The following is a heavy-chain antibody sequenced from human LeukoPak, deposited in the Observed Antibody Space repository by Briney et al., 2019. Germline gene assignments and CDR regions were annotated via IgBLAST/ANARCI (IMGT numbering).Heavy chain of an antibody. CDR2: IKHDGSEK. CDR1: GFTFSSYW. Sequence: GGSLRLSCAASGFTFSSYWMSWVRQAPGKGLEWVANIKHDGSEKYYVDSVKGRFTISRDNSKNMLYLQMNSLRVEDTAIYYCAKVSVVAGRNAFDIWGQGTMVTVSS. CDR3: AKVSVVAGRNAFDI. V-gene: IGHV3-7*03. J-gene: IGHJ3*02. D-gene: IGHD3-22*01.